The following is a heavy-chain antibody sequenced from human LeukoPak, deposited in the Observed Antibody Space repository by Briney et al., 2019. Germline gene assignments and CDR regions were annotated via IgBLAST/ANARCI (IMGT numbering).Heavy chain of an antibody. Sequence: PSQTLSLTCTVSGGSISSGDYYWSWIRQPPGKGLEWIGYIYYSGSTYYNPSLKSRVTILVDTSKNQFSLKLSSVTAADTAVYYCAREGGEDGMDVWGKGTTVTVSS. CDR1: GGSISSGDYY. CDR2: IYYSGST. J-gene: IGHJ6*04. V-gene: IGHV4-30-4*01. CDR3: AREGGEDGMDV. D-gene: IGHD2-21*01.